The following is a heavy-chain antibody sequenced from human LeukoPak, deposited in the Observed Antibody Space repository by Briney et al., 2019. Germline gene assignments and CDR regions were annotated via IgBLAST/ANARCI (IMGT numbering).Heavy chain of an antibody. Sequence: ASVKVSCKASGYTFTSYGISWVRQAPGRGLEWMGWISAYNGNTNYAQKLQGRVTMTTDTSTSTAYMELRSLRSDDTAVYYCARDLWAPIKLLWFGELSWRFDYWGQGTLVTVSS. D-gene: IGHD3-10*01. CDR3: ARDLWAPIKLLWFGELSWRFDY. CDR2: ISAYNGNT. V-gene: IGHV1-18*01. J-gene: IGHJ4*02. CDR1: GYTFTSYG.